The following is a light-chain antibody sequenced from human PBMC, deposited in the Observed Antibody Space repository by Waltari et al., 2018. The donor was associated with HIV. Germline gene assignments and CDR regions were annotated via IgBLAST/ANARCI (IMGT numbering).Light chain of an antibody. V-gene: IGLV10-54*01. J-gene: IGLJ3*02. Sequence: QAGLTQPPSVSKGLRQTATLTCTGNSNNVGNQGAAWLQQHQGHPPKLLSYRNNNRPSGISERLPASRSGNTASLTITGLQPEDEADYYCSAWDSSLSARVFGGGTKLTVL. CDR1: SNNVGNQG. CDR3: SAWDSSLSARV. CDR2: RNN.